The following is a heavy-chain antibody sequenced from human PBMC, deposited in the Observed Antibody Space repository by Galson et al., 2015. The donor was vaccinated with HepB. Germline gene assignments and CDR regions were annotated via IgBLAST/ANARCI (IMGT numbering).Heavy chain of an antibody. J-gene: IGHJ4*02. CDR3: ARDRNFERIMITFGGVPGFDY. CDR1: GFTFSDYY. V-gene: IGHV3-11*01. Sequence: SLRLSCAASGFTFSDYYMSRIRQAPGKGLEWVSYISSSGSTIYYADSVKGRFTISRDNAKNSLYLQMNSLRAEDTAVYHCARDRNFERIMITFGGVPGFDYWGQGTLVTVSS. CDR2: ISSSGSTI. D-gene: IGHD3-16*01.